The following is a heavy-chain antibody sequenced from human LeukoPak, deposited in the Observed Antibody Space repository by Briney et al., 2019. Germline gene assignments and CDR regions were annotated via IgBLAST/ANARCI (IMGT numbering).Heavy chain of an antibody. CDR2: ISSSGSTI. J-gene: IGHJ4*02. CDR1: GFTFSSYE. CDR3: ARERRGYSGYDSVRGDY. V-gene: IGHV3-48*03. D-gene: IGHD5-12*01. Sequence: GGSLRLSCAASGFTFSSYEMNWVRQAPGKGLEWVSYISSSGSTIYYADSVKGRFTISRDNAKNSLYLQVNSLRAEDTAVYYCARERRGYSGYDSVRGDYWGQGTLVTVSS.